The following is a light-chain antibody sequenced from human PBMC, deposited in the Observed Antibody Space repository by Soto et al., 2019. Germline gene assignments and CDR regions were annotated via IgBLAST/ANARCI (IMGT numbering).Light chain of an antibody. V-gene: IGLV2-14*01. CDR3: SSYTSINTVV. CDR2: EVS. Sequence: QSVLTQPASVSGSPGQSITISCTGTSSDVGGYNFVSWYQQHPGKVPKLLIYEVSNRPSGVSNRFSGSKSGNTASLTISGLQAEDEADYYCSSYTSINTVVFGGGTKLTVL. CDR1: SSDVGGYNF. J-gene: IGLJ2*01.